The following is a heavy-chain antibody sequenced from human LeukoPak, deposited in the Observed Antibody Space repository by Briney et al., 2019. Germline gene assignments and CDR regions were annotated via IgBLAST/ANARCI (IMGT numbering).Heavy chain of an antibody. Sequence: GGSLRLSCVVSRFPFSIYEMNWVRQAPGKGLEWVSNINSSGTVKYYSDSVKGRFSISRDNAKSSLYLQMNSLRVEDTAVYYCALLTVASDFDYWGQGALVTVSS. J-gene: IGHJ4*02. CDR2: INSSGTVK. D-gene: IGHD5-12*01. V-gene: IGHV3-48*03. CDR3: ALLTVASDFDY. CDR1: RFPFSIYE.